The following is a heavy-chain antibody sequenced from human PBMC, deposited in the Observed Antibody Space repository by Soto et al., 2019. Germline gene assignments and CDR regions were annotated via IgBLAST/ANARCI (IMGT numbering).Heavy chain of an antibody. Sequence: GGSLRLPCVSSGFTFSNYWMHWVRQAPGKGLEWVSRISSDGSSTNYADSVKGRFTISRDNSKNTLYLQMNSLRGEDTAVYYCAKGESYYYDSSGYWNYWGQGTLVTVSS. CDR3: AKGESYYYDSSGYWNY. CDR1: GFTFSNYW. CDR2: ISSDGSST. D-gene: IGHD3-22*01. J-gene: IGHJ4*02. V-gene: IGHV3-74*01.